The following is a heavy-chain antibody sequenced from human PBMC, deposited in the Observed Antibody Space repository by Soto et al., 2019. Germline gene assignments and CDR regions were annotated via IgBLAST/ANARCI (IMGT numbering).Heavy chain of an antibody. J-gene: IGHJ4*02. D-gene: IGHD4-17*01. CDR1: GFTFSSYA. CDR3: AKDPNGDYVGAFDS. CDR2: ITGSGAGT. Sequence: GGSLRLSCAASGFTFSSYAMTWVRQAPGKGLEYVSSITGSGAGTYYADSVKGRFTISRDNSKNTLYLQLSSLRAEDTAIYFCAKDPNGDYVGAFDSWGQGSLVTVSS. V-gene: IGHV3-23*01.